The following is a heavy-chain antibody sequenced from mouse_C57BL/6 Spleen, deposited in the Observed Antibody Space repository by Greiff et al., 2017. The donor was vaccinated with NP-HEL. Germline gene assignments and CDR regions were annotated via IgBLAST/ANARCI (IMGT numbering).Heavy chain of an antibody. CDR1: GYTFTDYN. D-gene: IGHD2-2*01. CDR3: ARGVYYAYSDWYFDV. Sequence: EVQLQQSGPELVKPGASVKIPCKASGYTFTDYNMDWVKQSHGKSLEWIGDINPNNGGTIYNQKFKGKATLTVDKSSSTAYMELRSLTSEDTAVYYCARGVYYAYSDWYFDVWGTGTTVTVSS. V-gene: IGHV1-18*01. J-gene: IGHJ1*03. CDR2: INPNNGGT.